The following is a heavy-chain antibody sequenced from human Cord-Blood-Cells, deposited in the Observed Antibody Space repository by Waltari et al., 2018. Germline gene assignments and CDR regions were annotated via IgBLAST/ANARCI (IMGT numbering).Heavy chain of an antibody. CDR3: AKGGSSSFDY. Sequence: QVQLVESGGGVVQPGGSLRLSCAASGFTFSSYGMHWVRQAPGKGLECVAFMRYDGSNKYYSDSVKGRFTISRDNSKNTLYLKMNSLRAEDTAVYYCAKGGSSSFDYWGQGTLVTVSS. V-gene: IGHV3-30*02. J-gene: IGHJ4*02. D-gene: IGHD6-6*01. CDR2: MRYDGSNK. CDR1: GFTFSSYG.